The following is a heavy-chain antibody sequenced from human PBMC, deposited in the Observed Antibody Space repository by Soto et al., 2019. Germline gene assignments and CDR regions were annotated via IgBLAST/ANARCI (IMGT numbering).Heavy chain of an antibody. V-gene: IGHV4-4*02. D-gene: IGHD1-1*01. CDR1: GGSISSSNW. CDR3: ASRHAHSTGTEGFDY. J-gene: IGHJ4*02. Sequence: SETLSLTCAVSGGSISSSNWWSWVRQPPGKGLEWIGEIYHSGSTNYNPSLKSRVTISVDKSKNQFSLKLSSVTAADTAVYYCASRHAHSTGTEGFDYWGQGTLVTVSS. CDR2: IYHSGST.